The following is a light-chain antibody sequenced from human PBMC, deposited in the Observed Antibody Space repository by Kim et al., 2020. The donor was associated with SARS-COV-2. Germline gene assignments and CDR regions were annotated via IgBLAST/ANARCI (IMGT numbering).Light chain of an antibody. CDR1: KLDNKY. V-gene: IGLV3-1*01. Sequence: SVLAGQTASITCSGDKLDNKYVSWYQQKAGQSPVLVIYEDAKRPSGIPERFSGSSSGSTATLTISGTQATDEADYYCQAWDSGVVFGGGTKLTVL. J-gene: IGLJ2*01. CDR3: QAWDSGVV. CDR2: EDA.